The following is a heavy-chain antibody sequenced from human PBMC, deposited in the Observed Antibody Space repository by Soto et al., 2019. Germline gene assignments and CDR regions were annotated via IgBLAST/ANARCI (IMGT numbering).Heavy chain of an antibody. CDR2: ISGSGGST. Sequence: PGGSLRLSCAASGFTFSSYAMSWVRQAPGKGLEWVSAISGSGGSTYYADSVKGRFTIPRDNSKNTLYLQMNSLRAEDTAVYYCAKPIVATMMYYYGMDVWGQGTTVTRLL. V-gene: IGHV3-23*01. D-gene: IGHD5-12*01. J-gene: IGHJ6*02. CDR1: GFTFSSYA. CDR3: AKPIVATMMYYYGMDV.